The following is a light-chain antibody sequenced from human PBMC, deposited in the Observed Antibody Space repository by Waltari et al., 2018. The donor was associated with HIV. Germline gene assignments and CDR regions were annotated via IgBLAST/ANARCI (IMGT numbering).Light chain of an antibody. Sequence: QSAVTQPPSASGIPGQRVTISCYGSSSNIGSNAVNWYQYLTGTAPKLLIYSNNPRPSGFPDRFSVSKSATSASLAISGLQSEDEADYYCAAWDDSLNGWVFGGGTKLTVL. V-gene: IGLV1-44*01. CDR2: SNN. CDR1: SSNIGSNA. CDR3: AAWDDSLNGWV. J-gene: IGLJ3*02.